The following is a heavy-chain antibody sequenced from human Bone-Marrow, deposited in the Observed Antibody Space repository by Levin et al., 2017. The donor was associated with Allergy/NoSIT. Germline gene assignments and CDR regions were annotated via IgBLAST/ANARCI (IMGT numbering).Heavy chain of an antibody. D-gene: IGHD2-2*01. CDR3: ARVVVVPAAMMGYYYYYGMDG. Sequence: AGGSLRLSCAASGFTFSSYWMSWVRQAPGKGLEWVANIKQDGSEKYYVDSVKGRFTISRDNAKTSLFLQMNSLRAEDTAVYYCARVVVVPAAMMGYYYYYGMDGWGQGTTVTVSS. CDR2: IKQDGSEK. V-gene: IGHV3-7*04. J-gene: IGHJ6*02. CDR1: GFTFSSYW.